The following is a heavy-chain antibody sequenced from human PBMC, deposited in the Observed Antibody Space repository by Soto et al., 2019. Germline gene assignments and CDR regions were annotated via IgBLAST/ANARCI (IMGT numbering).Heavy chain of an antibody. J-gene: IGHJ4*01. V-gene: IGHV1-3*01. CDR1: GYTFTSYA. CDR3: ARSAWYFSSGYLSGFDY. D-gene: IGHD3-3*01. Sequence: QVQLVQSGAEVKKPGASVKVSCKASGYTFTSYAMHWVRQAPGQRLEWMGWINAGNGNTKYSQKFQGRVTITRDKSASTAYMELSSLRSEDTAVYYCARSAWYFSSGYLSGFDYWGQGTLVTVSS. CDR2: INAGNGNT.